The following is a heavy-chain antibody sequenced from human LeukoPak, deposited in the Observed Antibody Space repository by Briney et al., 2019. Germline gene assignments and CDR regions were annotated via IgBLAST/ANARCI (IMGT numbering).Heavy chain of an antibody. J-gene: IGHJ3*02. CDR1: GGSISSSSYY. V-gene: IGHV4-39*07. D-gene: IGHD1-26*01. Sequence: SGPLSLPCTVSGGSISSSSYYWGWIRQPPGKGLEWIGNIYYTGSTYYNPSLKSRVTISVDTSNKQFSLKLSSVTAADTAFYYCARYIVSYPHDAFDIWGQGTMVTASS. CDR2: IYYTGST. CDR3: ARYIVSYPHDAFDI.